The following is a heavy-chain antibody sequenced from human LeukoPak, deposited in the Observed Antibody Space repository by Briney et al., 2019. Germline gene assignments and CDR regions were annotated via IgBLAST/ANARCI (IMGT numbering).Heavy chain of an antibody. CDR2: IYSGGST. CDR3: ARGYSSSHPLGY. CDR1: GFTVSSNY. J-gene: IGHJ4*02. Sequence: GGSLRRSCAASGFTVSSNYMRWVRQAPGKGLEGVSVIYSGGSTYYADSVKGRFTISRHNSKNTLYLQMNILRAEDTAVYCCARGYSSSHPLGYCGQGTLVTVSS. D-gene: IGHD6-6*01. V-gene: IGHV3-53*04.